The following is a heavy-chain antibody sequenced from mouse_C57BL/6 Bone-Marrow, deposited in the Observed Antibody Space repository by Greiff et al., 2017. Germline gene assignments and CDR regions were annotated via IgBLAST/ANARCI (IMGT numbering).Heavy chain of an antibody. CDR3: EIYYYGSRGDFDV. V-gene: IGHV5-17*01. CDR1: GFTFSDYG. J-gene: IGHJ1*03. CDR2: ISSGSSTI. D-gene: IGHD1-1*01. Sequence: EVHLVESGGGLVKPGGSLKLSCAASGFTFSDYGMHWVRQAPEKGLEWVAYISSGSSTIYYADTVKGRFTISRDNAKNTLFLQMTSLRSEDTAMYYCEIYYYGSRGDFDVWGTGTTVTVSS.